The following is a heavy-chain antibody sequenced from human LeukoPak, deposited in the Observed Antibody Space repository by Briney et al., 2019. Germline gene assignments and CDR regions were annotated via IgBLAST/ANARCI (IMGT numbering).Heavy chain of an antibody. D-gene: IGHD3-3*01. V-gene: IGHV3-30*18. CDR3: AKVPLYDFWSGYYTDYYYGMDV. J-gene: IGHJ6*02. CDR1: GFTFSSYG. Sequence: GGSLRLSCAASGFTFSSYGMRWVRQAPGKGLEWVAVISYDGSNKYYADSVKGRFTISRDNSKNTLYLQMNSLRAEDTAVYYCAKVPLYDFWSGYYTDYYYGMDVWGQGTTVTVSS. CDR2: ISYDGSNK.